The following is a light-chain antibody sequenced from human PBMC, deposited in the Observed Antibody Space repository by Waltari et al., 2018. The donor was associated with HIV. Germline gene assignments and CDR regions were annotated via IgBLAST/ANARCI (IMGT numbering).Light chain of an antibody. V-gene: IGLV2-14*03. J-gene: IGLJ2*01. Sequence: QSDLTQPASVSGSPGQPITLPCTATHRALSHYLSWSQHHPGAAPTPIVFDVNRRPSGVSDRFSGSKSGNTASLTISWLQADDEADYFCSSYVGSGRLFGGGTKVTVL. CDR2: DVN. CDR3: SSYVGSGRL. CDR1: HRALSHY.